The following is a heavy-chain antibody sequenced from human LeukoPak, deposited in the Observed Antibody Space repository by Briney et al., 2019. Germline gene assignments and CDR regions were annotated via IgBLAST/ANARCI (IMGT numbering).Heavy chain of an antibody. CDR3: ARQRAATVVTPGAFDS. Sequence: SETLSLTCTVSGGSISSYYWSWIRQPPGKGLEWIGYIYYSGSTNYNPSLKSRVTISVDTSKNQFSLKLSSVTAADTAVYYCARQRAATVVTPGAFDSWGQGTMVTVSS. V-gene: IGHV4-59*08. D-gene: IGHD4-23*01. J-gene: IGHJ3*02. CDR1: GGSISSYY. CDR2: IYYSGST.